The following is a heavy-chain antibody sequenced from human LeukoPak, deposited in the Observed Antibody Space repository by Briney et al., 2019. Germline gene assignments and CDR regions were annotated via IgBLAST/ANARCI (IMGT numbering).Heavy chain of an antibody. D-gene: IGHD2-15*01. V-gene: IGHV4-34*01. Sequence: PSETLSLTCAVYGGSFSGYYWSWIRQPPGKGLEWIGEINHSGSTNYNPSLKSRVTISVDTSKNQFSLKLSSVTAADTAVYYCARSAGLGYCSGGSCYEANGMDVWGQGTTVTVSS. CDR1: GGSFSGYY. CDR3: ARSAGLGYCSGGSCYEANGMDV. J-gene: IGHJ6*02. CDR2: INHSGST.